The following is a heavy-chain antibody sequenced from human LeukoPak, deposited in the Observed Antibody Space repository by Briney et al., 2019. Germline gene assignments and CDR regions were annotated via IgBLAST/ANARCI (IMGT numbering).Heavy chain of an antibody. CDR3: VRGITVAGYNWFDP. D-gene: IGHD6-19*01. Sequence: GGSLRLSCAASGFTFDDYDMTWVRQVPGKGLEWVSDINWNGDSTDYADSVKGRFTISRDNAKKSLYLQMNSLRAEDTASYHYVRGITVAGYNWFDPWGQGTPVTVSS. CDR1: GFTFDDYD. V-gene: IGHV3-20*01. CDR2: INWNGDST. J-gene: IGHJ5*02.